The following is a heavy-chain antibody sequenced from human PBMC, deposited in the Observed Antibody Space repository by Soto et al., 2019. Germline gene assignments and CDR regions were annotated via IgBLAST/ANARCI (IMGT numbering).Heavy chain of an antibody. J-gene: IGHJ6*02. D-gene: IGHD1-26*01. V-gene: IGHV3-23*01. CDR1: VFTFSSYA. CDR2: ISGSGGST. Sequence: GGSLRLSCAASVFTFSSYAMSWVRQAPGKGLEWVSAISGSGGSTYYADSVKGRFTISRDNSKNTLYLQMNSLRAEDTAVYYCAKGPRRIVGATTYRFYYYGMDVWGQGTTVTVSS. CDR3: AKGPRRIVGATTYRFYYYGMDV.